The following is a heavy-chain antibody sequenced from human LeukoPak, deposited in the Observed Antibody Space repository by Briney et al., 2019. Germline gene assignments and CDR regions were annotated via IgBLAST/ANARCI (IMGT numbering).Heavy chain of an antibody. V-gene: IGHV3-30*02. J-gene: IGHJ5*02. D-gene: IGHD3-10*01. CDR2: IRYDGSNK. CDR3: AKEHITMVRGVIKVSWFDP. CDR1: GFTFSSYG. Sequence: PGGSLRLSCAASGFTFSSYGMHWVRQAPGKGLEWVAFIRYDGSNKYYADSVKGRFTISRDNSKNTLYLQMNSLRAEDTAVYYCAKEHITMVRGVIKVSWFDPWGQGTLVTVSS.